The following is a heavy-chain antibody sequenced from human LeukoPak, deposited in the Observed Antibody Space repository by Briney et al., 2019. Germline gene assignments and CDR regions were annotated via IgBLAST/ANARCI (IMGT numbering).Heavy chain of an antibody. D-gene: IGHD3-22*01. CDR3: AWPSQSSGYSFQY. J-gene: IGHJ4*02. Sequence: PGGSLRLSCAASGFTVSDNYNSWVRRAPGKRLGLVSILYRGGGTYDADSVKGRFTISRDKNTLSLQMNSLRVEDTAVYYCAWPSQSSGYSFQYWGQGILVTVSS. CDR2: LYRGGGT. V-gene: IGHV3-53*01. CDR1: GFTVSDNY.